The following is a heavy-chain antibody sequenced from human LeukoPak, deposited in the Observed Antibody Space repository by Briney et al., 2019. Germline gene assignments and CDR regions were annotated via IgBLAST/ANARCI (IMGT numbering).Heavy chain of an antibody. J-gene: IGHJ4*02. V-gene: IGHV1-2*02. CDR1: GYTFTDYF. CDR2: TSPKSGDR. CDR3: ARDNYGTLDY. D-gene: IGHD4-17*01. Sequence: ASVKVSCKISGYTFTDYFIHWVRQAPGQGLEWMGWTSPKSGDRECTQKFQGRVTMTRDTSISTVYMELDRLTFDDTAVYFCARDNYGTLDYWGQGSLVTASS.